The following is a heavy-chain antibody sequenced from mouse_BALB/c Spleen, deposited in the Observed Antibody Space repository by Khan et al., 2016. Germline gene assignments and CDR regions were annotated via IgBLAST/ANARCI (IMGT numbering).Heavy chain of an antibody. CDR3: ATSITTVIATRRTD. V-gene: IGHV9-3-1*01. D-gene: IGHD1-1*01. CDR1: GYTFTNSG. J-gene: IGHJ2*01. CDR2: INTNTGET. Sequence: QIQLVQSGPELKKPGETVKISCKASGYTFTNSGITWLRQAPGKGLEWMDWINTNTGETTYADDFKGRFAFSLDTSASTADWPINNLKNEATATYFCATSITTVIATRRTDWGQGTTLTVSS.